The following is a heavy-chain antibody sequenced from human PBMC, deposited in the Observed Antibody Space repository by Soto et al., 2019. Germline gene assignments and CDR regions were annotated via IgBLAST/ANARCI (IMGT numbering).Heavy chain of an antibody. CDR1: GYTFTSYA. Sequence: ASVKVSCKASGYTFTSYAMHWVRQAPGQRLEWMGWINAGNGNTKYSQKFQGRVTITRDASESTAYMELSSLRSEDTAVYYCARGGAVASYYYGMDVWGQGTTVTVSS. CDR3: ARGGAVASYYYGMDV. J-gene: IGHJ6*02. D-gene: IGHD3-16*01. CDR2: INAGNGNT. V-gene: IGHV1-3*01.